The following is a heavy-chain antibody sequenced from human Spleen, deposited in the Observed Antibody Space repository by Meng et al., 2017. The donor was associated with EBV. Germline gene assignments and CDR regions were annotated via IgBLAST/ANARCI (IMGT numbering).Heavy chain of an antibody. CDR3: AKDCFGAKDS. Sequence: VVRVESGGCVVQPGWSLRLSCADSGFTLSSYWVHWVRQAPGKGLVWVSRINSDGNVITYADSVKGRFTISRDNAKNTVYLQMNNVRVEDTAVYYCAKDCFGAKDSWGQGTLVTVSS. CDR2: INSDGNVI. V-gene: IGHV3-74*01. D-gene: IGHD1-26*01. CDR1: GFTLSSYW. J-gene: IGHJ4*02.